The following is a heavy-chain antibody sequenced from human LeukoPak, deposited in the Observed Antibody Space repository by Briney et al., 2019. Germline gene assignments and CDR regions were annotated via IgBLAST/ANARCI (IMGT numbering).Heavy chain of an antibody. CDR3: ARDSTDSSGWGAWFDP. Sequence: GASVKVSCKASGYTFTGYYMHWVRQAPGQGLEWMGWINPNSGGTNYAQKFQGWVTMTRDTSISTAYMELSRLRSDDTAVYYCARDSTDSSGWGAWFDPWGQGTLVTVSS. J-gene: IGHJ5*02. D-gene: IGHD6-19*01. CDR2: INPNSGGT. CDR1: GYTFTGYY. V-gene: IGHV1-2*04.